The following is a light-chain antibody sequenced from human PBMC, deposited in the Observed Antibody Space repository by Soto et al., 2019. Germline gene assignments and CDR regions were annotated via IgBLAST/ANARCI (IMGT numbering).Light chain of an antibody. CDR2: EVS. J-gene: IGLJ1*01. V-gene: IGLV2-23*02. Sequence: QSVLTQPASVSGSPGQSIAISCSGTSSDVENYNLVSWYQRHPGKAPKLMIFEVSKWPSGVSHRFSGSKSGNTASLTISGLQADDEADYFCCSYAGDNTYVFGTGTKVTVL. CDR1: SSDVENYNL. CDR3: CSYAGDNTYV.